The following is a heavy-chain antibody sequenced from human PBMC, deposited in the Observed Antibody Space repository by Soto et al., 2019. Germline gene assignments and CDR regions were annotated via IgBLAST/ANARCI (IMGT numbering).Heavy chain of an antibody. J-gene: IGHJ4*02. D-gene: IGHD5-18*01. CDR3: ATRVYSYGSHY. V-gene: IGHV1-24*01. CDR1: GNTHTEIS. Sequence: GASVNVSWKVSGNTHTEISMEWVRPAAGKRHEGVGGFDPEDGGNIYAQKFTGRVTMTEDTSTDTAYMELSSLRSEDTAVYYCATRVYSYGSHYWGQGTLVTVSS. CDR2: FDPEDGGN.